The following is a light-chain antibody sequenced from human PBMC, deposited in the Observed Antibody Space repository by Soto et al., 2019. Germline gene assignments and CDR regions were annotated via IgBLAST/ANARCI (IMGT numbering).Light chain of an antibody. J-gene: IGKJ5*01. V-gene: IGKV3-11*01. CDR2: GGS. CDR3: QQRTGWPIT. CDR1: QSVSSN. Sequence: EVVLTQSPATLSLSPGERATLSCRASQSVSSNLAWYQQRPGQAPRLLIHGGSNRATGIPTRFSGSGSGTDFTLTISSLEAEDSAVYYCQQRTGWPITFGQGTRLEIK.